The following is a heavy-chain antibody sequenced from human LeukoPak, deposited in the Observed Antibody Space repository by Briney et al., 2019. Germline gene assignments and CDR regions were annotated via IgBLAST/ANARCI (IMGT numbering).Heavy chain of an antibody. CDR1: GYTFTSYG. V-gene: IGHV1-69*05. J-gene: IGHJ4*02. Sequence: GASVKVSCKASGYTFTSYGISWVRQAPGQGLEWMGGIIPIFGTANYAQKFQGRVTITTDESTSTAYMELSSLRSEDTAVYYCAIQGGYSSRLTLGGLFYWGQGTLVTVSS. D-gene: IGHD6-13*01. CDR2: IIPIFGTA. CDR3: AIQGGYSSRLTLGGLFY.